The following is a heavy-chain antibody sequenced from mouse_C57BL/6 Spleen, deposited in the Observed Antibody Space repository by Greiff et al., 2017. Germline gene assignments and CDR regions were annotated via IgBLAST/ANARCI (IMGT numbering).Heavy chain of an antibody. CDR2: INYDGSST. Sequence: EVQLVESEGGLVQPGSSMKLSCTASGFTFSDYYMAWVRQVPEKGLEWVANINYDGSSTYYLDSLKSRFIISRDNAKNILYLQMSSLKSEDTATYYCARANLFDYWGQGTTLTVSS. J-gene: IGHJ2*01. CDR1: GFTFSDYY. CDR3: ARANLFDY. V-gene: IGHV5-16*01.